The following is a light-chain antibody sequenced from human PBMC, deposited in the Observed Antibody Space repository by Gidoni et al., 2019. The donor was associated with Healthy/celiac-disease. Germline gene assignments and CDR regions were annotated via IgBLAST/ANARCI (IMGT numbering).Light chain of an antibody. J-gene: IGLJ2*01. Sequence: QSALTQPASVSGSPGQSITISCTGTSSDVGGYNYVSWYQQHPGKAPKLMIYDVSNRPSGVSNRISGLQAEDEADYYCSSYTSSSVVFGGGTKLTVL. CDR1: SSDVGGYNY. V-gene: IGLV2-14*01. CDR3: SSYTSSSVV. CDR2: DVS.